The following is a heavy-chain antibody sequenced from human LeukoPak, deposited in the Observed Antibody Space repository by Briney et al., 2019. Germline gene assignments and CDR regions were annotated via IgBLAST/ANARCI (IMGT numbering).Heavy chain of an antibody. V-gene: IGHV1-18*01. D-gene: IGHD3-22*01. CDR2: ISVYNGNT. CDR1: GYIFTSYG. Sequence: GASVKVSCKASGYIFTSYGISWVRQAPGQGLEWMRWISVYNGNTNYPQRLQGRVTMTTDTSTTTAYMELRSLRSDDTAVYYCARDINGYYYDSHGYYPTDPWGQGTLVTVSS. J-gene: IGHJ5*02. CDR3: ARDINGYYYDSHGYYPTDP.